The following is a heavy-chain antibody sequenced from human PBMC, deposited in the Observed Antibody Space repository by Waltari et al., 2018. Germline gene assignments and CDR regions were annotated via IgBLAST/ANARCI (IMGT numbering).Heavy chain of an antibody. CDR3: ARGVAVAGRGGWFDP. J-gene: IGHJ5*02. V-gene: IGHV4-59*11. Sequence: SSHYWSWIRQPPGKGLEWIGYIYYSGSTNYNPSLKSRVTISVDTSKNQFSLKLSSVTAADTAVYYCARGVAVAGRGGWFDPWGQGTLVTVSS. CDR1: SSHY. CDR2: IYYSGST. D-gene: IGHD6-19*01.